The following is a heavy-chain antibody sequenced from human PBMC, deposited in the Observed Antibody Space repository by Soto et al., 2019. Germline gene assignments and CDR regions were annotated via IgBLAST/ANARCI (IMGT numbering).Heavy chain of an antibody. D-gene: IGHD3-16*02. J-gene: IGHJ4*02. V-gene: IGHV3-11*06. CDR1: GFSFSDYY. CDR2: ISSSSSYT. Sequence: QVQLVDSGGGLVRPGGSLRLSCAASGFSFSDYYMSWIRQAPGKGLEWVSYISSSSSYTNYADSVKGRFTISRDNAKSSLDLQMNSLRAEDTAVYYCARNGVDYVWGSYRFLDYWGQGTLVTVSS. CDR3: ARNGVDYVWGSYRFLDY.